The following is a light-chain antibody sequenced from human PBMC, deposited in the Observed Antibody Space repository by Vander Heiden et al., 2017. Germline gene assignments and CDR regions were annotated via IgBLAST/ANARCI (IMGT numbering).Light chain of an antibody. CDR1: SSNIVAGYD. Sequence: QSVLTQPPSVAGAPGQRVTISCTGSSSNIVAGYDVHLYQQLPGPAPKLLIYGNSNRPSGVPDRFSGSKSGTSASLAITGLQAEDEAGYYCQSYDSSLSGSVFGGGTKLTVL. CDR2: GNS. J-gene: IGLJ3*02. V-gene: IGLV1-40*01. CDR3: QSYDSSLSGSV.